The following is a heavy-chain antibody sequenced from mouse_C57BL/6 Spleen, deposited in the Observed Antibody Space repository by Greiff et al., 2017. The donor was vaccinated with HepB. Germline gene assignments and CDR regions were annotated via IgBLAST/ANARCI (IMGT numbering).Heavy chain of an antibody. J-gene: IGHJ4*01. Sequence: EVQLVESGGGLVQPGGSLKLSCAASGFTFSDYGMAWVRQAPRKGPEWVAFISNLAYSIYYADTVTGRFPISRENAKNTLYLEMSSLRSEDTAMYYCARQGQLGPYAMDYWGQGTSVTVSS. CDR1: GFTFSDYG. D-gene: IGHD3-2*01. CDR3: ARQGQLGPYAMDY. V-gene: IGHV5-15*01. CDR2: ISNLAYSI.